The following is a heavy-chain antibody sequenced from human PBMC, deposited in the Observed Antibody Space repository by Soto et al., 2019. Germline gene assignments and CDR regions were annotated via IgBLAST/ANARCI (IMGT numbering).Heavy chain of an antibody. V-gene: IGHV3-11*01. D-gene: IGHD3-9*01. CDR1: GFTFSDYY. J-gene: IGHJ3*02. Sequence: GGSLRLSCAASGFTFSDYYMSWIRQAPGKGLEWVSYISSSGSTIYYADSVKGRFTISRDNAKNSLYLQMNSLRAEDTAVYYCARDQDRYFDRFPQAFDIWGQGTMVTVSS. CDR2: ISSSGSTI. CDR3: ARDQDRYFDRFPQAFDI.